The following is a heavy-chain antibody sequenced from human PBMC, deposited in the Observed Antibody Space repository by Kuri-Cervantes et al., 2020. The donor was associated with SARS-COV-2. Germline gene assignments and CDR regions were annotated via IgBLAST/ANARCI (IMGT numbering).Heavy chain of an antibody. Sequence: SETLSLTCAVYGGSFSGYYWSWIRQSPGKGLVWIGEINHTGSTNYNPSLKSRVTISVGASKNQFSLKLNSVTAADTAVYYCARELGVPAATYFDYWGQGTLVTVSS. CDR1: GGSFSGYY. CDR2: INHTGST. CDR3: ARELGVPAATYFDY. J-gene: IGHJ4*02. V-gene: IGHV4-34*01. D-gene: IGHD2-2*01.